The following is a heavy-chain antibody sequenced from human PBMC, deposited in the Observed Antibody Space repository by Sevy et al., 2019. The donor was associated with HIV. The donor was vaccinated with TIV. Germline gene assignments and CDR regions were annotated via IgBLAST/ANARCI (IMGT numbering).Heavy chain of an antibody. J-gene: IGHJ4*02. CDR3: ARHMDSGTYGHPGFDY. Sequence: SETLSLTCTVSGGSISSSSYYWGCIRQPPGKGLEWIGSMYYSGSTYNPSLKSRVTISVDTFMNQFSLKLSSVTAADTAVYYCARHMDSGTYGHPGFDYWGQGTLVTVSS. V-gene: IGHV4-39*01. CDR2: MYYSGST. CDR1: GGSISSSSYY. D-gene: IGHD1-26*01.